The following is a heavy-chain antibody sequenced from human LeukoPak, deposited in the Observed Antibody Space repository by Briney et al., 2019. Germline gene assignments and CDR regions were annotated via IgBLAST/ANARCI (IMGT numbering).Heavy chain of an antibody. J-gene: IGHJ4*02. CDR1: GFTLSSHT. CDR2: ISTNDI. D-gene: IGHD3-16*02. V-gene: IGHV3-21*04. CDR3: AKDRDRGLDY. Sequence: PGGSLRLSCAASGFTLSSHTMNWVRQAPGRGLEWVSAISTNDIQYADSVKGRFTISRDNSKNSLYLQMNSLITEDTALYYCAKDRDRGLDYWGRGTLVTVSS.